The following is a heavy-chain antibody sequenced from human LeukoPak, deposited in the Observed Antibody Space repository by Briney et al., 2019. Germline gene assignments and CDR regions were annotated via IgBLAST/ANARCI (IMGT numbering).Heavy chain of an antibody. CDR3: ARVRVGATYYFDY. D-gene: IGHD1-26*01. Sequence: PSETLSLTCIVSGGSISSYYWSWIRQPPGKGLEWIGYIYYSGSTNYNPSLKSRVTISVDTSKNQFSLKLSSVTAADTAVYYCARVRVGATYYFDYWGQGTLVTVSS. V-gene: IGHV4-59*08. CDR2: IYYSGST. CDR1: GGSISSYY. J-gene: IGHJ4*02.